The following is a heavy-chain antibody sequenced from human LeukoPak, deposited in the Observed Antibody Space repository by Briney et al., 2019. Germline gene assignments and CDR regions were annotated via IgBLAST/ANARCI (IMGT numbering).Heavy chain of an antibody. D-gene: IGHD6-19*01. CDR3: ARDLSAAFDF. J-gene: IGHJ4*02. CDR1: GFPFSSYG. Sequence: GGSLRLSCAASGFPFSSYGMHWVRQAPGKGLEWVARLVYDERIDYANSVKGRFSISRDNSKSTLFLDMSDLRVEDTAVYYCARDLSAAFDFWGQGVLVTVSS. CDR2: LVYDERI. V-gene: IGHV3-33*01.